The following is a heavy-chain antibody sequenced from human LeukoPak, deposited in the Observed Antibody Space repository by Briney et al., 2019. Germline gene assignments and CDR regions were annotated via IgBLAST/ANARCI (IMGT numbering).Heavy chain of an antibody. CDR1: GFTFSTYN. D-gene: IGHD3-10*02. CDR2: ISSSSNYI. V-gene: IGHV3-21*01. J-gene: IGHJ6*04. CDR3: AELGITMIGGV. Sequence: GGSLRLSCAASGFTFSTYNMNWVRQAPGKGLEWVSSISSSSNYIYYADSVKGRFTISRDNAKNSLYLQMNSLRAEDTAVYYCAELGITMIGGVWGKGTTVTISS.